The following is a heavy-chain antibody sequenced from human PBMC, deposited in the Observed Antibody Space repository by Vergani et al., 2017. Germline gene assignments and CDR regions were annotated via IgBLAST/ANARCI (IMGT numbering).Heavy chain of an antibody. CDR3: ASLGKEDKLEDYDY. Sequence: QVQLVQSGAELKKPGSSVKVSCKASGGTFSSYAISWVRQAPGQGLEWMGRIIPIFGTANYAQKFQGRVTITADKSTSTAYMELSSLRSEDTAVYYWASLGKEDKLEDYDYWGQGTLVTVSS. J-gene: IGHJ4*02. D-gene: IGHD1-1*01. CDR1: GGTFSSYA. V-gene: IGHV1-69*14. CDR2: IIPIFGTA.